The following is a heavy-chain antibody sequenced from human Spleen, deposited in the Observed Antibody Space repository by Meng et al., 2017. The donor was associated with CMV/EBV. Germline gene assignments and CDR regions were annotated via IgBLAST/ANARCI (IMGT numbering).Heavy chain of an antibody. CDR2: IKEVGTEK. V-gene: IGHV3-7*01. D-gene: IGHD1-1*01. Sequence: GGSLRLSCAGSGFTFTTYWMSWVRQAPGKGLEWVANIKEVGTEKYLAGSVKGRFAISRDNAKSSIYLQMNSLRAEDTALYYCARISRGTGTIYLDYWGQGTPVTVSS. J-gene: IGHJ4*02. CDR1: GFTFTTYW. CDR3: ARISRGTGTIYLDY.